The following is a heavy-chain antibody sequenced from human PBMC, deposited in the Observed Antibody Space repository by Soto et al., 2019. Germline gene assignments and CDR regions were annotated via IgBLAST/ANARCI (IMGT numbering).Heavy chain of an antibody. J-gene: IGHJ4*02. CDR3: ARGPVVVITPYYFDY. V-gene: IGHV3-30-3*01. CDR2: ISYDGSNK. CDR1: GFTFSSYA. Sequence: WGSLRLCCAASGFTFSSYAMHWVRQAPGKGLEWVAVISYDGSNKYYADSVKGRFTISRDNSKNTLYLQMNSLRAEDTAVYYCARGPVVVITPYYFDYWGQGTLVTV. D-gene: IGHD3-22*01.